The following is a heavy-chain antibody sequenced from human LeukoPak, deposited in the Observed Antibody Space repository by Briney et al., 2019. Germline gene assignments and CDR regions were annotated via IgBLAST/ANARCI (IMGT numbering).Heavy chain of an antibody. CDR1: GFTFDDYA. CDR3: AKSIEWFGESYEGAFDI. V-gene: IGHV3-23*01. Sequence: PGRSLRLSCVASGFTFDDYAMHWVRQVPGKGLEWVSAISGSGGSTYYADSVKGRFTISRDNSKNTLYLQMNSLRAEDTAVYYCAKSIEWFGESYEGAFDIWGQGTMVTVSS. D-gene: IGHD3-10*01. J-gene: IGHJ3*02. CDR2: ISGSGGST.